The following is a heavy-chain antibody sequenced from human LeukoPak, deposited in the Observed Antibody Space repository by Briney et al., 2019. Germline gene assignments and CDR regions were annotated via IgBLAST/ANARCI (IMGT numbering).Heavy chain of an antibody. CDR1: GGSISTYY. CDR3: ARGGAARLHFQN. V-gene: IGHV4-59*01. Sequence: SETLSFTCTVSGGSISTYYWNWIRQPPGKGLEWIGYIYHSGSTNYNPSLQSRVTISVDTSKNQFSLNLNSVTAADTAVYYCARGGAARLHFQNWGQGTLVTVSS. D-gene: IGHD6-6*01. J-gene: IGHJ1*01. CDR2: IYHSGST.